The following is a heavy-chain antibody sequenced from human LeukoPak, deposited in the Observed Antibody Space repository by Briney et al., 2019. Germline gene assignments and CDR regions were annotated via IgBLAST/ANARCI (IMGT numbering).Heavy chain of an antibody. CDR3: ARLTPPTGTTSFYDY. J-gene: IGHJ4*02. CDR2: IYPGDSDT. V-gene: IGHV5-51*01. D-gene: IGHD1-7*01. CDR1: GYSFTSYW. Sequence: GESLKISCQGSGYSFTSYWIGWVRQMPGKGLEWMGIIYPGDSDTRYSPSFQGQVTISADKSISTAYLQWSSLKASDTAMYYCARLTPPTGTTSFYDYWGQGTLVTVSS.